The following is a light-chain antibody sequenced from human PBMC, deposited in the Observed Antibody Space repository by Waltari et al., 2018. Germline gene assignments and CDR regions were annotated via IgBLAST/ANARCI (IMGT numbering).Light chain of an antibody. CDR3: MQSAQLPVT. CDR1: QSLLHSDGRTY. CDR2: EGS. Sequence: EIVMTQTPLSLSVTPGQPASISCKSTQSLLHSDGRTYLYWYLQKQGQSPHLLVYEGSNRFSGVPGSFSGSDSGTDFTLKIIRVEAEDVGLYFCMQSAQLPVTFGQGTRLDI. V-gene: IGKV2D-29*02. J-gene: IGKJ5*01.